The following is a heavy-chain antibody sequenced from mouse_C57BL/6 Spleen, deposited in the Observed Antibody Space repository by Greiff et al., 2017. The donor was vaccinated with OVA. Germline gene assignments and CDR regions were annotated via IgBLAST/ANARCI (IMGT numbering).Heavy chain of an antibody. J-gene: IGHJ3*01. Sequence: QVQLQQSGAELVKPGASVKLSCKASGYTFTSYWMHWVKQRPGQGLEWIGMIHPNSGSTNYNEKFKSKATLTVDKSSSTAYMQLSSLTSEDSAVYYCARVRLRREFAYWGQGTLVTVSA. V-gene: IGHV1-64*01. CDR1: GYTFTSYW. D-gene: IGHD2-4*01. CDR3: ARVRLRREFAY. CDR2: IHPNSGST.